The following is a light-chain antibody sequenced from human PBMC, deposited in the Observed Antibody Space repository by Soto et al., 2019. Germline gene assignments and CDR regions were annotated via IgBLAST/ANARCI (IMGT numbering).Light chain of an antibody. J-gene: IGLJ1*01. CDR2: ENN. V-gene: IGLV1-40*01. Sequence: QSVLTQPPSVSEAPGQRVTISCSGSSSNIGAGYEAHWYQQVPGTAPKLLIYENNHRPSGVPDRFSDSKSGTSASLAITGLQAEDEAEYYCQSYDSSLSGYVFGPGTKVTVL. CDR3: QSYDSSLSGYV. CDR1: SSNIGAGYE.